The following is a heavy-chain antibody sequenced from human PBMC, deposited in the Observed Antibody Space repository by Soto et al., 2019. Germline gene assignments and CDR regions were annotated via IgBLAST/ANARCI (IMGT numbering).Heavy chain of an antibody. Sequence: QVQLVQSGAEVKKLGASVKVSCKASGYTFISYAIHWVRQAPGQRLEWMGWINAGNGNTKYSRKLQGRVTITSDTSATTASMELSSLRSEDTAMYYCARGQLWFGELNWFDPWGQGTLVTVSS. D-gene: IGHD3-10*01. CDR1: GYTFISYA. CDR3: ARGQLWFGELNWFDP. J-gene: IGHJ5*02. CDR2: INAGNGNT. V-gene: IGHV1-3*01.